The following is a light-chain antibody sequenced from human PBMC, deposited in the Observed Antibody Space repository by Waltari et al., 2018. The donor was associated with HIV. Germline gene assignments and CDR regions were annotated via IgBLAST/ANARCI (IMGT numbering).Light chain of an antibody. CDR2: EVT. J-gene: IGLJ2*01. CDR1: SSDVGSYNL. V-gene: IGLV2-23*02. Sequence: QSALTQPASMSGSPGQSITISCSGTSSDVGSYNLVSWYQHHPGKVPKLIIYEVTKRPSDVSNRFSASKSGDTASLTISGLQPEDEADYYCCSYAGVDTPVVFGGGTKLTVL. CDR3: CSYAGVDTPVV.